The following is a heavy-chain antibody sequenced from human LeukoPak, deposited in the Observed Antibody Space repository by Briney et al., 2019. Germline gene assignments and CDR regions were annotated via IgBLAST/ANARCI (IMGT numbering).Heavy chain of an antibody. J-gene: IGHJ4*02. D-gene: IGHD6-19*01. CDR3: ARCFGSGCPNGVFDY. V-gene: IGHV4-59*02. CDR2: IYYSGST. CDR1: GGSVSYYY. Sequence: SETLSLTCTVSGGSVSYYYWSWIRQPPGKGLEWIGYIYYSGSTNYNPSLRSRVTISIDTSKNQFSLKLSSVTAADTAVYYCARCFGSGCPNGVFDYWGQGTLVTVSS.